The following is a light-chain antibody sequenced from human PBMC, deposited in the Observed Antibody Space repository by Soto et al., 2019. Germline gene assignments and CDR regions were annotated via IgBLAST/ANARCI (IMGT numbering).Light chain of an antibody. CDR2: GNK. J-gene: IGLJ1*01. CDR3: QPYDSSLSVSYV. CDR1: SSNIGAGYD. V-gene: IGLV1-40*01. Sequence: QSVLKQPPSVSGAPGQRVTISCTGSSSNIGAGYDVHWYQQRPGTAPKLLIYGNKNRPSGVPDRFSGSKSGTSASLAITGLQAEDEADYYCQPYDSSLSVSYVFGTGTKVTVL.